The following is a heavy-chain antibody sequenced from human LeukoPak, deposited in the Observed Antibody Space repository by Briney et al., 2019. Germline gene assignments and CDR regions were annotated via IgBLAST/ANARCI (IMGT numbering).Heavy chain of an antibody. CDR1: GGSISSGSYY. D-gene: IGHD1-26*01. CDR3: ARGGSDLGPFFDF. CDR2: IYTSGST. J-gene: IGHJ4*02. V-gene: IGHV4-61*02. Sequence: PSETLSLTRTVSGGSISSGSYYWSWIRQPAGKGLEWIGRIYTSGSTNYNPSLKSRVTISVDTSKNQFSLKLSSVTAADTAVYYCARGGSDLGPFFDFWGQGALVTVSS.